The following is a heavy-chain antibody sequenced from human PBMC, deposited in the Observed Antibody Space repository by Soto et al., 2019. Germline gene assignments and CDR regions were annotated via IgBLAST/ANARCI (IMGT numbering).Heavy chain of an antibody. CDR1: GFSISTYD. V-gene: IGHV3-21*02. J-gene: IGHJ4*02. D-gene: IGHD3-10*01. CDR3: ARDPITMARGVIVTFDS. CDR2: INSIGSNT. Sequence: EVQLAESGGGLVKPGGSLRLSCAASGFSISTYDMSWVRQAPGKGLEWVSAINSIGSNTYVADSVKGRFTISRDNAKNSVYLQMSSLRAEDTALYYCARDPITMARGVIVTFDSWGQGPLVTVSS.